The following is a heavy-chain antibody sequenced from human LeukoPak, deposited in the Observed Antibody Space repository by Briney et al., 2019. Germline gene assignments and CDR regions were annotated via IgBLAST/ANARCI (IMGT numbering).Heavy chain of an antibody. V-gene: IGHV3-30-3*01. CDR2: ISYDGSNK. J-gene: IGHJ3*02. Sequence: GGSLRLSCAASGFTFSSYWMHWVRQAPGKGLEWVAVISYDGSNKYYADSVKGRFTISRDNSKNTLYLQMNSLRAEDTAVYYSAREGPRDAFDIWGQGTMVTVSS. CDR3: AREGPRDAFDI. CDR1: GFTFSSYW.